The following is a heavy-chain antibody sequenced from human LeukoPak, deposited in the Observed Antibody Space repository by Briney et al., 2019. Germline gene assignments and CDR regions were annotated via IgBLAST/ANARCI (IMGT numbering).Heavy chain of an antibody. J-gene: IGHJ4*02. D-gene: IGHD3-3*01. CDR2: INHSGST. V-gene: IGHV4-34*01. CDR1: GGSFSGYY. Sequence: SETLSLTCAVYGGSFSGYYWSWIRQPPGKGLEWIGEINHSGSTNYNPSLKSRVTISVDTSKNQFSLKLSTVIAADTAVYYCARRWTNFGVVGAFDYWGQGTLVTVSS. CDR3: ARRWTNFGVVGAFDY.